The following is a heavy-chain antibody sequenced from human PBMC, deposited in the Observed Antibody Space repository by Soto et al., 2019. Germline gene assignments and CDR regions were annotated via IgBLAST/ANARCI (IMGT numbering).Heavy chain of an antibody. V-gene: IGHV4-30-4*01. Sequence: QVQLQESGPGLVKPSQTLYLTCTVSGGSISSGDYYWSWIRQPPGKGLEWIGYISYSGSTYYNPSLQSRLTISVDTSKNQFSLKLSSVTAADTAVFYCASIDGYNYNLDHWGQGTLVTVSS. D-gene: IGHD5-12*01. CDR1: GGSISSGDYY. CDR3: ASIDGYNYNLDH. CDR2: ISYSGST. J-gene: IGHJ4*02.